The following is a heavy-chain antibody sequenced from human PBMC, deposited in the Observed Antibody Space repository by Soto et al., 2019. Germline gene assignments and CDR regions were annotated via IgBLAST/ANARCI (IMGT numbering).Heavy chain of an antibody. V-gene: IGHV3-74*01. Sequence: EVQLVESGGTLVQPGGSLRLSCAASGFTFSNYFMHWVRQAPGKGLVWVSRINSDGSTTSYADSVKGRFTISRDNAKNTLYLQMNSPRAEDTAVYYCTRGNYYGMDVWGQGTTVTVSS. J-gene: IGHJ6*02. CDR2: INSDGSTT. CDR3: TRGNYYGMDV. CDR1: GFTFSNYF.